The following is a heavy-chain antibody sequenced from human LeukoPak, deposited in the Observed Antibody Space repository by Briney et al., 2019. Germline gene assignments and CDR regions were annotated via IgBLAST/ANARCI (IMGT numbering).Heavy chain of an antibody. CDR2: IYYSGST. V-gene: IGHV4-59*01. CDR1: GGSISSYY. Sequence: SETLSLTCTVSGGSISSYYWSWIRQPPGKGLEWIGYIYYSGSTNYDPSLKSRVTISVDTSKNQFSLKLSSVTAADTAVYYCARIEWYYYDSSGLGPFDYWGQGTLVTVSS. J-gene: IGHJ4*02. CDR3: ARIEWYYYDSSGLGPFDY. D-gene: IGHD3-22*01.